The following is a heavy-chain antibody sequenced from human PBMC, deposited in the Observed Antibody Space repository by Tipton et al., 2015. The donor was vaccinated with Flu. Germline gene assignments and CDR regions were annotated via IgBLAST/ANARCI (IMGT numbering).Heavy chain of an antibody. Sequence: SLRLSCAASGFTFDDYAMHWVRQAPGKGLEWVSGISWNSGSIGYADSVKGRFTISRDNAKNSLYLQMNSLRAEDTALYYCAKDFAASSSYPDIWFDPGGQGTLVTVSS. CDR2: ISWNSGSI. V-gene: IGHV3-9*01. CDR3: AKDFAASSSYPDIWFDP. D-gene: IGHD6-13*01. CDR1: GFTFDDYA. J-gene: IGHJ5*02.